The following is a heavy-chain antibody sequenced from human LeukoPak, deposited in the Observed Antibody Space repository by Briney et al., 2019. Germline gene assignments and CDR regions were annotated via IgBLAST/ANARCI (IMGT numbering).Heavy chain of an antibody. V-gene: IGHV3-11*01. CDR2: ISSSGSTI. CDR3: AKERCSSTSCFKYNWFDP. Sequence: GGSLRLSCAASGFTFSDYYMSWIRQAPGKGLEWVSYISSSGSTIYYADSVKGRFTISRDNSKNTLYLQMNSLRAEDTAVDYCAKERCSSTSCFKYNWFDPWGQGTLVTVSS. CDR1: GFTFSDYY. J-gene: IGHJ5*02. D-gene: IGHD2-2*01.